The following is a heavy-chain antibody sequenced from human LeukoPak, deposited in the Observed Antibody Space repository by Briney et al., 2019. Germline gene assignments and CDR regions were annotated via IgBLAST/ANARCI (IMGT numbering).Heavy chain of an antibody. V-gene: IGHV4-34*01. Sequence: SETLSLTCAVYGGSFSGYYWSWIRQPPGEGLEWIGEINHSGSTNYNPSLKSRVTISVDTSKNQFSLKLSSVTAADTAVYYCARGRGDFWSGYYRHFDYWGQGTLVTVFS. D-gene: IGHD3-3*01. CDR2: INHSGST. CDR1: GGSFSGYY. J-gene: IGHJ4*02. CDR3: ARGRGDFWSGYYRHFDY.